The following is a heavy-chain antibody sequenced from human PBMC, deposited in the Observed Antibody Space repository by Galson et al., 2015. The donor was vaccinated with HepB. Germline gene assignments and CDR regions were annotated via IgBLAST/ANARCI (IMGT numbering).Heavy chain of an antibody. V-gene: IGHV3-30-3*01. CDR2: ISYDGNNR. J-gene: IGHJ4*02. CDR1: GFTFSSYA. D-gene: IGHD3-16*02. CDR3: ARGHDYVWGSFLYHPEGYYFDY. Sequence: SLRLSCEGSGFTFSSYAMHWVRQAPGEGLQCVAVISYDGNNRYYEDSVKGRFTISRDNSKNTLYLQMSRLRAEDTAVYYCARGHDYVWGSFLYHPEGYYFDYWGQGTLVTVST.